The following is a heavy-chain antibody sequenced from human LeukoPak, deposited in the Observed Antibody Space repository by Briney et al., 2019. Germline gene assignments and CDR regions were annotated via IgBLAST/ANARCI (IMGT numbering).Heavy chain of an antibody. J-gene: IGHJ4*02. CDR3: AKVDSSSWSH. D-gene: IGHD6-13*01. CDR2: ISSDGDTT. Sequence: GGSLRLSCAASGFTFSNSPMSWVRQTPEKGLEWVSSISSDGDTTLYADSVKGRFTISRDNSKNTLYLQMTSLRAEDTAVYYCAKVDSSSWSHWGQGALVTVSS. V-gene: IGHV3-23*01. CDR1: GFTFSNSP.